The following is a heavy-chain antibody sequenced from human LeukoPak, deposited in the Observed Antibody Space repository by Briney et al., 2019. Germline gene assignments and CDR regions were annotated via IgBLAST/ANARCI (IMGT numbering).Heavy chain of an antibody. CDR1: GFTFNNYA. V-gene: IGHV3-23*01. CDR2: ISGSGGTT. CDR3: AKDLQRITMVRGVIISSHGMDV. J-gene: IGHJ6*02. Sequence: PGGSLRLSCAASGFTFNNYAMSWVRQAPGKGLEWVSDISGSGGTTHYADSVKGRFAISRDNAKNTLYLQMNSLRAEDTAVYYCAKDLQRITMVRGVIISSHGMDVWGQGTTVTVSS. D-gene: IGHD3-10*01.